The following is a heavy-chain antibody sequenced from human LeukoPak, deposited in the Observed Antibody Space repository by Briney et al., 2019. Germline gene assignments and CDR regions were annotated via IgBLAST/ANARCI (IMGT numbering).Heavy chain of an antibody. CDR3: AVNYYDSSGYSKSFDY. V-gene: IGHV1-46*01. Sequence: VASVKVSCKASGYTFTSYYMHWVRQAPGQGLEWMGIINPSGGSTSYAQKFQGRVTMTRNTSISTAYMELSSLRSEDTAVYYCAVNYYDSSGYSKSFDYWGQGTLVTVSS. J-gene: IGHJ4*02. CDR1: GYTFTSYY. CDR2: INPSGGST. D-gene: IGHD3-22*01.